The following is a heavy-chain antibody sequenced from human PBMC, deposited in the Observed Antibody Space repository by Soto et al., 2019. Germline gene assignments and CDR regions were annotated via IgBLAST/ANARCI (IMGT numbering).Heavy chain of an antibody. CDR1: GFTFSSYA. V-gene: IGHV3-30-3*01. Sequence: QVQLVESGGGVVQPGRSLRLSCAASGFTFSSYAMHWVRQAPGKGLEWVAVISYDGSNKYYADSVKGRFTISRDNSKNTLYLQMNSLRAEDTAVYYCARITQPYYYYYYGMDVWGQGTTVTVSS. J-gene: IGHJ6*02. D-gene: IGHD2-2*01. CDR3: ARITQPYYYYYYGMDV. CDR2: ISYDGSNK.